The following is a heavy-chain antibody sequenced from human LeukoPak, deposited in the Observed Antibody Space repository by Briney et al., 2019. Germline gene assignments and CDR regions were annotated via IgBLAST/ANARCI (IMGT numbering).Heavy chain of an antibody. V-gene: IGHV3-21*01. CDR2: ISSSSSYI. D-gene: IGHD5-18*01. CDR1: GFTFSSYS. Sequence: PGGSLRLSCAASGFTFSSYSMNWVRQPPGKGLEWVSSISSSSSYIYYADSVKGRFTISRDNAKNSLYLQMNSLRAEDTAVYYCATLHTLDFDYWGQGTLVTVSS. CDR3: ATLHTLDFDY. J-gene: IGHJ4*02.